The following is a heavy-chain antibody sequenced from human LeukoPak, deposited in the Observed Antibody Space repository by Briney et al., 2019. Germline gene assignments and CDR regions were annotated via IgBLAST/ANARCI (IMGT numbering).Heavy chain of an antibody. V-gene: IGHV4-34*01. Sequence: SETLSLTCAVYGGSFSGYYWSWIRQPPGKGLEWIGEINHSGSTNYNPSLKSRVTISVDTSKNQFSLKLSSVTAADTAVYYCARGRGITGTTTMYYFDYWGQGTLATVSS. J-gene: IGHJ4*02. CDR1: GGSFSGYY. CDR2: INHSGST. D-gene: IGHD1-20*01. CDR3: ARGRGITGTTTMYYFDY.